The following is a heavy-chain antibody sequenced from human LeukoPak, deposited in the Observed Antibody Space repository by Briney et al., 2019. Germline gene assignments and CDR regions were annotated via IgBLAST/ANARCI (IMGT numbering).Heavy chain of an antibody. Sequence: PSETLSLTCAVSGGSFSGYYWSWIRQPPGKGLEWIGEINDSGSTNYNPSLKSRVTISVDTSKNQFSLKLRSVTAADTAVYYCARGSAGESTGYYDYWGQGTLVTVSS. CDR1: GGSFSGYY. V-gene: IGHV4-34*01. D-gene: IGHD3-22*01. J-gene: IGHJ4*02. CDR2: INDSGST. CDR3: ARGSAGESTGYYDY.